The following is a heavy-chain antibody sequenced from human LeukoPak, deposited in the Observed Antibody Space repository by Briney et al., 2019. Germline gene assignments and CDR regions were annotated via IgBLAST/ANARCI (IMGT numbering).Heavy chain of an antibody. CDR3: ARNHYGSGSYSP. D-gene: IGHD3-10*01. CDR2: IYYSGST. V-gene: IGHV4-59*01. J-gene: IGHJ5*02. CDR1: GGSISSYY. Sequence: SETLSLTCTVSGGSISSYYWSWIRQPPGKGLEWIGYIYYSGSTNYNPSLKSRVTISVDTSKNQFSLKLSSMTAADTAVYYCARNHYGSGSYSPWGQGTLVTVSS.